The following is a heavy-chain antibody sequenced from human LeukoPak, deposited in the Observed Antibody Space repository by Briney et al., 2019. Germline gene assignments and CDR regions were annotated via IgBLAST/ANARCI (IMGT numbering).Heavy chain of an antibody. J-gene: IGHJ5*02. D-gene: IGHD1-26*01. CDR2: IYHSGST. Sequence: SETLSLTCAVYGGSFSGYYWSWIRQPPGKGLEWIGYIYHSGSTNYNPSLKSRVTISVDKSKNQFSLKLSSVTAADTAVYYCARYIVGAHKGGWFDPWGQGTLVTVSS. CDR1: GGSFSGYY. CDR3: ARYIVGAHKGGWFDP. V-gene: IGHV4-34*01.